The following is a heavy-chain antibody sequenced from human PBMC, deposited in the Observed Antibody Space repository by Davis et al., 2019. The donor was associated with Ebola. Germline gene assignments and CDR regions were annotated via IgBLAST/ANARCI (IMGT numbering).Heavy chain of an antibody. CDR2: ISAYNGNT. V-gene: IGHV1-18*01. CDR1: GYTFTSYG. CDR3: ATCTGHYYYYGMDV. Sequence: ASVTVSCKASGYTFTSYGISWVRQAPGQGLEWMGWISAYNGNTNYAQKLQGRVTMTTDTSTSTAYMELRSLRSDDTAVYYCATCTGHYYYYGMDVWGQGTTVTVSS. D-gene: IGHD2-8*01. J-gene: IGHJ6*02.